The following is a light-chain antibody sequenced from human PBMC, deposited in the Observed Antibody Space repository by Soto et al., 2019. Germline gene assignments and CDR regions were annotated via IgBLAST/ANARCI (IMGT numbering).Light chain of an antibody. V-gene: IGKV1-5*03. Sequence: DIQMTQSPSTLSASVGDRVTITCRASQSVNDWLAWYQQKPGKAPNLLIYKVSNLESGVPSRFSGSGSGTEFTLTISSLQPDDFAYYYCQQYNSYSWTFGQGTKVEIK. CDR3: QQYNSYSWT. J-gene: IGKJ1*01. CDR1: QSVNDW. CDR2: KVS.